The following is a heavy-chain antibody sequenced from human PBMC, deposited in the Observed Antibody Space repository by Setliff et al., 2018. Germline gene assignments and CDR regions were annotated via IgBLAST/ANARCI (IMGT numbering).Heavy chain of an antibody. CDR2: IYYSGST. V-gene: IGHV4-31*03. J-gene: IGHJ3*02. Sequence: PSETLSLTCTVSGGSISSGGYYWSWIRQHPGKGLEWIGYIYYSGSTYYNPSLKSRVTISVDTSKNQFSLKLSSVTAADTDVYYCARVALVVVIRNAFDIWGQGTMVT. CDR3: ARVALVVVIRNAFDI. CDR1: GGSISSGGYY. D-gene: IGHD2-21*01.